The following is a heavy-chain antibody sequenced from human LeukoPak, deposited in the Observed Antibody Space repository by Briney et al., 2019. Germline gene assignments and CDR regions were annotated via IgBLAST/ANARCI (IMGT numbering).Heavy chain of an antibody. D-gene: IGHD3-10*01. CDR2: IDWDDDK. Sequence: SGPALVKPTQTLTLTCTFSGFSLSTSGMCVSWIRQPPGKALEWLARIDWDDDKYYSTSLKTRLTISKDTSKNQVVLTITNMDPVDTATYYCAHKGRGSGSFTMWGQGTLVTVSS. CDR3: AHKGRGSGSFTM. J-gene: IGHJ4*02. CDR1: GFSLSTSGMC. V-gene: IGHV2-70*11.